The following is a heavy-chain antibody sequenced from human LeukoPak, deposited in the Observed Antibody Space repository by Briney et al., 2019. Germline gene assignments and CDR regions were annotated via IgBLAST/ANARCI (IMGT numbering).Heavy chain of an antibody. CDR2: IYSGDNT. D-gene: IGHD3-16*01. CDR1: GFTVSNNY. V-gene: IGHV3-66*02. J-gene: IGHJ4*02. Sequence: GGSLRLSCAASGFTVSNNYMSWVRQAPGKGLEWVSVIYSGDNTYYVESVKGRFTISRDSSKNTLFLQMNRLRAEDTAVYYCAGRRVLDASFNYWGQGTLVTVSS. CDR3: AGRRVLDASFNY.